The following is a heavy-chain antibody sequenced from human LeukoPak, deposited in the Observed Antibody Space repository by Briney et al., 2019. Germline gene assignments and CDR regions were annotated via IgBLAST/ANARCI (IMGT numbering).Heavy chain of an antibody. J-gene: IGHJ6*02. CDR2: IIPIFGTA. D-gene: IGHD3-22*01. CDR3: ARCYYDSSGYYYYYGMDV. V-gene: IGHV1-69*13. CDR1: GGTFISYA. Sequence: ASVKVSCKASGGTFISYAISWVRQAPGQGLEWMGGIIPIFGTANYAQKFQGRVTITADESTSTAYMELSSLRSEDTAVYYCARCYYDSSGYYYYYGMDVWGQGTTVTVSS.